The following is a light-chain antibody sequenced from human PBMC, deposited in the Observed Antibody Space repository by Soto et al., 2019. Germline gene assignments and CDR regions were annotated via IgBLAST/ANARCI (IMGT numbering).Light chain of an antibody. CDR1: QSISSY. CDR3: RQYNSYSRP. J-gene: IGKJ1*01. CDR2: KAS. Sequence: DIQMTQSPSTLSASVGDRVTITCRASQSISSYLNWYQQKPGKAPKLLIYKASSLESGVPSRFSGSGSGTEFTLTISSLQPDDFATYYCRQYNSYSRPFGQGTKVDNK. V-gene: IGKV1-5*03.